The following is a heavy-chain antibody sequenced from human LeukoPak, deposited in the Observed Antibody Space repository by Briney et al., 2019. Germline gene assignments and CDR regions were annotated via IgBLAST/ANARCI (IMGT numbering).Heavy chain of an antibody. CDR2: INHSGST. CDR1: GGSFGGYY. J-gene: IGHJ4*02. D-gene: IGHD6-19*01. V-gene: IGHV4-34*01. CDR3: ARGVYSSGPPSDY. Sequence: SETLSLTCAVYGGSFGGYYWSWIRQPPGKGLEWIGEINHSGSTNYNPSLKSRVTISVDTSKNQFSLKLSSVTAADTAVYYCARGVYSSGPPSDYWGQGTLVTVSS.